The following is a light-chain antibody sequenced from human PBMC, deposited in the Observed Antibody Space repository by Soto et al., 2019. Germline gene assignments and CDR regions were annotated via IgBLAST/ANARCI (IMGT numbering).Light chain of an antibody. CDR2: EAS. J-gene: IGKJ1*01. V-gene: IGKV3-20*01. CDR1: QSVSSSY. CDR3: QQNGSSPPT. Sequence: EIVLTQSPGTLSLSPGERATLSCRASQSVSSSYVAWYQQKPGQAPRLLIYEASIRAIVIPDRFSGSGSGTDFTLTIRRLEPEDFAVYHCQQNGSSPPTFGQGSKVEIK.